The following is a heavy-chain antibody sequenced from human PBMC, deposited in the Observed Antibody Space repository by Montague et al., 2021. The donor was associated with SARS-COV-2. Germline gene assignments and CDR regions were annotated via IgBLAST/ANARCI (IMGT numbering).Heavy chain of an antibody. CDR3: VRSQYSNTWFFDY. CDR1: GDSVSNNRAA. Sequence: CAISGDSVSNNRAAWNWIRQSPSGGLQWLGRTYFRTQWFHHYAPXVEGRITVNADAPKNHFSLQLTSVTPEDSAKYFCVRSQYSNTWFFDYWGQGAQVTVSS. D-gene: IGHD6-6*01. CDR2: TYFRTQWFH. V-gene: IGHV6-1*01. J-gene: IGHJ4*02.